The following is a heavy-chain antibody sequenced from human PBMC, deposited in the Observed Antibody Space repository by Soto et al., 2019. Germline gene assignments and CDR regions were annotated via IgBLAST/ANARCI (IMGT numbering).Heavy chain of an antibody. CDR2: ISGSGGST. Sequence: PGGSLRLSCAASGLTFSSYAMSWVRRAPGKELEWVSGISGSGGSTFYADSVKGRFTISRDNSKNTLYLQMNSLRAEDTAVYYCAKPVYYYYYYMDVWGKGTTVTVSS. V-gene: IGHV3-23*01. J-gene: IGHJ6*03. CDR1: GLTFSSYA. CDR3: AKPVYYYYYYMDV.